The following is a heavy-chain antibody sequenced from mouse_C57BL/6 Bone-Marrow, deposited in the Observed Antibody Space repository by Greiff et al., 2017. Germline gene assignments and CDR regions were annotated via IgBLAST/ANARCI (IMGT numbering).Heavy chain of an antibody. J-gene: IGHJ4*01. CDR3: ARGGYGGYAMDY. Sequence: QVQLQQPRAELVKPGASVKMSCKASGYTFTSYWITWVKQRPGQGLEWIGDIYPGSGSTNYNEKFKSKATLTVDTSSSTAYLQISSLTSEESAVYYCARGGYGGYAMDYWGQGTSVTVSS. V-gene: IGHV1-55*01. CDR2: IYPGSGST. D-gene: IGHD3-1*01. CDR1: GYTFTSYW.